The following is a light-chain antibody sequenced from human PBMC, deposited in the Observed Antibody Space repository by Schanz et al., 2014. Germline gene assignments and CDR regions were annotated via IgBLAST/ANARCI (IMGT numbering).Light chain of an antibody. CDR3: QQRSNWPPT. V-gene: IGKV3-11*01. CDR2: DAS. CDR1: QSVGSY. Sequence: EIVLTQSPATLSLSPGERVTLSCRASQSVGSYFSWYQQKPGQPPRLLIYDASNRATGIPARFSGSGSGTXFTLTISSLEPEDFAVYYCQQRSNWPPTFGQGTKVEIK. J-gene: IGKJ1*01.